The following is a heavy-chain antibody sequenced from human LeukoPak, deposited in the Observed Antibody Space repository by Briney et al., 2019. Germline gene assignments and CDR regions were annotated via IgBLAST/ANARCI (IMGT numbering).Heavy chain of an antibody. CDR2: INHSGST. D-gene: IGHD5-18*01. CDR3: ARGYIRYSYGPRTVYVFEKPLATPRPAPHFDY. Sequence: PSETLSLTCTVSGGSISNNNYYWSWIRQPPGKGLEWIGEINHSGSTNYNPSLKSRVTISVDTSKNQFSLKLSSVTAADTAVYYCARGYIRYSYGPRTVYVFEKPLATPRPAPHFDYWGQGTLVTVSS. J-gene: IGHJ4*02. CDR1: GGSISNNNYY. V-gene: IGHV4-39*07.